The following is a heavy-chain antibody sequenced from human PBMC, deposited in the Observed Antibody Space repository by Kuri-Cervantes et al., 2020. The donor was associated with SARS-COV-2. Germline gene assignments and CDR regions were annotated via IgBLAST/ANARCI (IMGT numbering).Heavy chain of an antibody. Sequence: GESLKISCAASGFNFSRTDMHWVRQAPGKGLEWVAVISHDGKNKKCIASGKGRFTISRDNAKNSLYLQMNSLRAEDTAVYYCARDSGDYYESSGYYLYGMDVWGQGTTVTVSS. D-gene: IGHD3-22*01. J-gene: IGHJ6*02. CDR3: ARDSGDYYESSGYYLYGMDV. CDR1: GFNFSRTD. V-gene: IGHV3-30*03. CDR2: ISHDGKNK.